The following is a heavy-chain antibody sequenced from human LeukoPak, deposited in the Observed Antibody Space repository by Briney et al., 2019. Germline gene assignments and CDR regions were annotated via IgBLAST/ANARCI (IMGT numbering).Heavy chain of an antibody. J-gene: IGHJ3*02. CDR3: ARPTPRGSDAFDI. CDR2: IIPIFGTA. V-gene: IGHV1-69*05. CDR1: GYTFTSYA. Sequence: SVKVSCKASGYTFTSYAISWVRQAPGQGLEWMGGIIPIFGTANYAQKFQGRVTITTDESTSTAYMELSSLRSEDTAVYYCARPTPRGSDAFDIWGQGTMVTVSS.